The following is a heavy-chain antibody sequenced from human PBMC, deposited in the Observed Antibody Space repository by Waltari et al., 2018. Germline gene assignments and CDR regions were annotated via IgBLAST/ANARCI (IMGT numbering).Heavy chain of an antibody. J-gene: IGHJ4*02. CDR1: GGSISSYY. Sequence: QVQLQESGPGLVKPSETLSLTCTVSGGSISSYYWSWIRQPAGKGLEWIGRIYTRGSANYNPSLKSRVTMSVDTSKNQFSLKRSSVTAADTAVYYCARGSYDFWSGYYYYFDYWGQGTLVTVSS. D-gene: IGHD3-3*01. V-gene: IGHV4-4*07. CDR3: ARGSYDFWSGYYYYFDY. CDR2: IYTRGSA.